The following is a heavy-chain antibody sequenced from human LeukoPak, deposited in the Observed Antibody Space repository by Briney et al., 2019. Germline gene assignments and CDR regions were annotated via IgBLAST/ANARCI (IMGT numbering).Heavy chain of an antibody. CDR2: ISGSGGST. J-gene: IGHJ4*02. Sequence: GGSLRLSCAASGFTFSSYAMSWVRQAPGKGLEWVSAISGSGGSTYYADSVKGRFTTSRDNSKNTLYLQMNSLRAEDTAVYYCAKVQGDCSGGSCYSEDYYFDYWGQGTLVTVSS. CDR1: GFTFSSYA. V-gene: IGHV3-23*01. CDR3: AKVQGDCSGGSCYSEDYYFDY. D-gene: IGHD2-15*01.